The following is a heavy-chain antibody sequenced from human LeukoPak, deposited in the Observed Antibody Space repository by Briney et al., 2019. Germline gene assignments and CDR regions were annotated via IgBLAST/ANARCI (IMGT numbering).Heavy chain of an antibody. CDR1: GFIFSTYA. CDR2: ISYDGSKK. CDR3: ARGPRTATPPQPGFYYCAMDV. V-gene: IGHV3-30*03. Sequence: GGSLRLSCAASGFIFSTYAMHWVRQAPGKGLEWVTVISYDGSKKYYVDSVKGRFTISRDNSKNTLYLQMNSLRAEDTAVYYCARGPRTATPPQPGFYYCAMDVWGQGTTVTVSS. D-gene: IGHD1-14*01. J-gene: IGHJ6*02.